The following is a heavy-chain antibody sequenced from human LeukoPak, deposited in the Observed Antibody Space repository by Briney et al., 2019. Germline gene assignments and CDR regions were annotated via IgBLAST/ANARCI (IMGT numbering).Heavy chain of an antibody. CDR3: ALDRSGYYYFDY. D-gene: IGHD3-22*01. CDR1: GYTFTGYG. CDR2: ISAYNGNT. Sequence: ASVKVSCKASGYTFTGYGISWVRQAPGQGLEWMGWISAYNGNTNYAQKLQGRVTMTTDTSTSTAYMELRSLRSDDTAVYYCALDRSGYYYFDYWRQGTLVTVST. J-gene: IGHJ4*02. V-gene: IGHV1-18*01.